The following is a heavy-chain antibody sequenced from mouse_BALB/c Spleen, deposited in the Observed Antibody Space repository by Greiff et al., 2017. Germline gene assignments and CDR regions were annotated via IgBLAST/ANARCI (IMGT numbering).Heavy chain of an antibody. V-gene: IGHV2-2*02. CDR1: GFSLTSYG. CDR2: IWSGGST. D-gene: IGHD2-4*01. CDR3: ARKIYYDFPYAMDY. J-gene: IGHJ4*01. Sequence: VQLKESGPGLVQPSQSLSITCTVSGFSLTSYGVHWVRQSPGKGLEWLGVIWSGGSTDYNAAFISRLSISKDNSKSQVFFKMNSLQANDTAIYYCARKIYYDFPYAMDYWGQGTSVTVSS.